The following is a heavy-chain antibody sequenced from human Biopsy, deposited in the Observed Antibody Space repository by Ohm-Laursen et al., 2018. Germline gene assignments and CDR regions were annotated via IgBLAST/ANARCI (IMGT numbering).Heavy chain of an antibody. Sequence: SLRLSCAASGFTFSTYAMNWVRQAPGKGLEWVSSITDRSSHIYYADSVRGRFTIFRDNAKQSLYLQMNSLRAEDTAVYYCARFPDFWSGYYVDSWGQGTLVTVSS. V-gene: IGHV3-21*04. J-gene: IGHJ4*02. CDR2: ITDRSSHI. CDR1: GFTFSTYA. CDR3: ARFPDFWSGYYVDS. D-gene: IGHD3-3*01.